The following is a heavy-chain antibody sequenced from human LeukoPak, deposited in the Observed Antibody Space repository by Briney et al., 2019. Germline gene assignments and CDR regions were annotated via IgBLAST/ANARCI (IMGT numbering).Heavy chain of an antibody. D-gene: IGHD5-18*01. Sequence: SETLSLTCTVSGGSISSGGYYWSWIRQPPGKGLEWIGYIYYSGSTNYNPSLKSRVTISVDTSKNQFSLKLSSVTAADTAVYYCAREGYSYGSHFDYWGQGTLVTVSS. CDR1: GGSISSGGYY. V-gene: IGHV4-61*08. CDR3: AREGYSYGSHFDY. CDR2: IYYSGST. J-gene: IGHJ4*02.